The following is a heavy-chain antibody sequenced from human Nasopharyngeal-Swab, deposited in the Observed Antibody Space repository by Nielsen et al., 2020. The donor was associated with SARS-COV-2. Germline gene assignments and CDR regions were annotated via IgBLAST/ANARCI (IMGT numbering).Heavy chain of an antibody. CDR2: LNWNGSST. CDR1: GFAFDDYG. J-gene: IGHJ4*02. Sequence: GESLKISCPSSGFAFDDYGMSWVRQAPGKGLEWVSGLNWNGSSTGYADSVKGRFTISRDNAKNSLYLQMNSLRADDTALYYCARTLDPMVVTSYFDNWGQGTLVTVSS. D-gene: IGHD2-21*02. CDR3: ARTLDPMVVTSYFDN. V-gene: IGHV3-20*04.